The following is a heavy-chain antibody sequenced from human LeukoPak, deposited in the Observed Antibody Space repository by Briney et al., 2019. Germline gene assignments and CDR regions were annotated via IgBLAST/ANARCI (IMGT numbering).Heavy chain of an antibody. Sequence: SETLSLTCTVSGGSISSYYWSWIRQPPGKGLEWIGEINHSGSTNYNPSLKSRVTISVDTSKNQFSLKLSSVTAADTAVYYCAREDIVVVPAAMFGWGRGTLVTVSS. CDR1: GGSISSYY. D-gene: IGHD2-2*01. CDR3: AREDIVVVPAAMFG. CDR2: INHSGST. V-gene: IGHV4-34*01. J-gene: IGHJ2*01.